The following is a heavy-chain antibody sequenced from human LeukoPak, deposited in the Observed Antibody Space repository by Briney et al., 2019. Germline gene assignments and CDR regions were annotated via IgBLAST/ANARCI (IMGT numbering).Heavy chain of an antibody. D-gene: IGHD3-16*01. V-gene: IGHV3-23*01. CDR3: AKDGD. CDR2: ITTGGGST. Sequence: RSLRLSCAASGFTFTDYAMSWVRQAPGKGLEWVSAITTGGGSTYYADFVRGRFTISRDNSKNTLYLQMSSLRAEDTAVYYCAKDGDWGQGTLVTVSS. J-gene: IGHJ4*02. CDR1: GFTFTDYA.